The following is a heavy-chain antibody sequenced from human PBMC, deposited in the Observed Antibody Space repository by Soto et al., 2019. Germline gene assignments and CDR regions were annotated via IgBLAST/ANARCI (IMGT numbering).Heavy chain of an antibody. Sequence: QVQLQQWGAGLLKPSETLSLTCAVYGGSFSGYYWSWIRQPPGKGLEWIGEINHSGSTNYNPSLKSRVTISVDTSKYQFSLKLSSVTAADTAVYYCARGYSHLRNWFDPWGQGTLVTVSS. V-gene: IGHV4-34*01. CDR1: GGSFSGYY. D-gene: IGHD5-18*01. CDR3: ARGYSHLRNWFDP. CDR2: INHSGST. J-gene: IGHJ5*02.